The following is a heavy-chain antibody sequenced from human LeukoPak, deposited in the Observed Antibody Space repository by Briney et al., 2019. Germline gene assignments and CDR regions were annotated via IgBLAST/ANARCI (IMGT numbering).Heavy chain of an antibody. J-gene: IGHJ4*02. CDR2: VSGSGAHT. D-gene: IGHD3-10*01. CDR1: GFTFSSYA. V-gene: IGHV3-23*01. Sequence: GGSLRLSCAASGFTFSSYAMTWVRQAPGKGLQWVSAVSGSGAHTYYADSVKGRFTISRDNAKNSLYLQMNSLRAEDTAVYYCAKDFDYYYGSGNYFDYWGQGTLVTVSS. CDR3: AKDFDYYYGSGNYFDY.